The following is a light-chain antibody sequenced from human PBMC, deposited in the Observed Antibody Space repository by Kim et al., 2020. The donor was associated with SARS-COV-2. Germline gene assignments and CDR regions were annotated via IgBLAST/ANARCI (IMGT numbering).Light chain of an antibody. CDR1: SGSIASNY. CDR3: QSYDSSNHVV. Sequence: NFMLTQPHSVSESPGKTVTISCTRSSGSIASNYVQWYQPRPGSAPTTVIYEVNQRPSGVPDRFSGSIDSSSNSASLTISGLKTEDEADYYCQSYDSSNHVVSGGGTQLTVL. V-gene: IGLV6-57*04. J-gene: IGLJ2*01. CDR2: EVN.